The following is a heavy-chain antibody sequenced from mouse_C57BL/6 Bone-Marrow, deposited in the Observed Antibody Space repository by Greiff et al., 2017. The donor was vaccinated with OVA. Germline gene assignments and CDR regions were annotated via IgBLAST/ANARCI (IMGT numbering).Heavy chain of an antibody. CDR1: GYTFTSYW. Sequence: QVQLKQPGAELVKPGASVKMSCKASGYTFTSYWITWVKQRPGQGLEWIGDIYPGSGSTNYNEKFKSKATLTVDTSSSTAYMQLSSLTSEDSAVYYCARSRYYGSSPDYWGQGTTLTVSS. J-gene: IGHJ2*01. V-gene: IGHV1-55*01. D-gene: IGHD1-1*01. CDR3: ARSRYYGSSPDY. CDR2: IYPGSGST.